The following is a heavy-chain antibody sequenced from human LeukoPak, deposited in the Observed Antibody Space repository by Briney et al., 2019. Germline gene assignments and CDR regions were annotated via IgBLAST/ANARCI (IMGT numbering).Heavy chain of an antibody. D-gene: IGHD5-18*01. CDR1: GFTFSSYG. CDR2: IWYDGSNK. Sequence: SGGSLRLSCAASGFTFSSYGMHWVRQAPSKGLEWVAVIWYDGSNKYYADSVKGRFTISRDNSKNTLYLQMNSLRAEDTAVYYCARSFLQLWLDIDYWGQGTLVTVSS. J-gene: IGHJ4*02. CDR3: ARSFLQLWLDIDY. V-gene: IGHV3-33*01.